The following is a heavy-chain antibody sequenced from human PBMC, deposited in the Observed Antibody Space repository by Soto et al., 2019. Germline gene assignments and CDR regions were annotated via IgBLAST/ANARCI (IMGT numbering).Heavy chain of an antibody. Sequence: QLQLQESGSGLVKPSQTLSLTCAVSGGSISSGGYSWSWIRQPPGKGLEWIGYIYHSGSTYYNPSLQSRVTISVDRSKNQFSLKLSSVTAADTAVYYCARGSQDIVVVPAATLTGNIFDYWGQGTLVTVSS. J-gene: IGHJ4*02. CDR1: GGSISSGGYS. CDR2: IYHSGST. V-gene: IGHV4-30-2*01. D-gene: IGHD2-2*01. CDR3: ARGSQDIVVVPAATLTGNIFDY.